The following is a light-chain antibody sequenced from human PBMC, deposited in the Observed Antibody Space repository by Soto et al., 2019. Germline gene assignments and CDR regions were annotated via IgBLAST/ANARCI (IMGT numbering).Light chain of an antibody. CDR2: ESV. J-gene: IGKJ2*01. Sequence: DVVLTQSPLSLSVTPGQPASISCRSTQSLLHSDAVTYLYWYFQRPGQPSQRLISESVNRFSGVSDRFIGSGSGTDFTLKISRVEADDVGVYYCMQSIDLPYTFGQGTKLEIK. CDR1: QSLLHSDAVTY. V-gene: IGKV2D-29*01. CDR3: MQSIDLPYT.